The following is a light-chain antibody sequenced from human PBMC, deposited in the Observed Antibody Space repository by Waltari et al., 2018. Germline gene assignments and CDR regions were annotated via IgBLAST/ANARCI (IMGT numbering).Light chain of an antibody. V-gene: IGKV1-33*01. CDR1: QDISNY. J-gene: IGKJ1*01. CDR2: DAS. CDR3: QQYDNVPWT. Sequence: DIQMTQSPSSLSASVGDRVTITCQASQDISNYLNWYQQKPGKAPKLLIYDASNLETGVPSVFSGSGSGTDFTFTISSLQPEDVATYYCQQYDNVPWTFGQGTKVDIK.